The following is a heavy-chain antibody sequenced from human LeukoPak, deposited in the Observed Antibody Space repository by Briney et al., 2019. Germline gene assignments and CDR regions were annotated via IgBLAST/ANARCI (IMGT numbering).Heavy chain of an antibody. D-gene: IGHD2-2*01. CDR1: GGTFSSYA. Sequence: ASVKVSCKASGGTFSSYAISWVRQAPGQGLEWMGGIIPIFGTANYAQKFQGRVTITADESTSTAYMELSSLRSEDTAVYYCARDGIVVVPAAMVVGWFDPWGQGTLVTVSS. CDR3: ARDGIVVVPAAMVVGWFDP. CDR2: IIPIFGTA. J-gene: IGHJ5*02. V-gene: IGHV1-69*13.